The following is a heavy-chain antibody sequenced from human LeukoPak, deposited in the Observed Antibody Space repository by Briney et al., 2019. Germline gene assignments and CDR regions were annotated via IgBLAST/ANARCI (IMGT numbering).Heavy chain of an antibody. D-gene: IGHD3-10*01. J-gene: IGHJ4*02. Sequence: QTGGFLRLSCAASGFTFSSYAMHWVRQAPGKGLEWVAVISYDGSNKYYADSVKGRFTISRDNSKNTLYLQMNSLRAEDTAVYYCARNPRDRGVIPEVWGQGTLVTVSS. CDR2: ISYDGSNK. V-gene: IGHV3-30-3*01. CDR1: GFTFSSYA. CDR3: ARNPRDRGVIPEV.